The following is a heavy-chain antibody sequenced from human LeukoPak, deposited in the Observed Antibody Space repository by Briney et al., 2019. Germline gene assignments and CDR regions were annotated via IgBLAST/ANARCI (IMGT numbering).Heavy chain of an antibody. CDR1: GYRFTKYW. Sequence: GESLKISCKGSGYRFTKYWIGWVRQMPGKGLEWMGLIYPDDSDTRYSPSFQGQVSISADKSISTAYLQWRSLKASDTAMYYCARDSSGYSLFDYWGQGTQVTVSS. J-gene: IGHJ4*02. V-gene: IGHV5-51*01. CDR2: IYPDDSDT. CDR3: ARDSSGYSLFDY. D-gene: IGHD3-22*01.